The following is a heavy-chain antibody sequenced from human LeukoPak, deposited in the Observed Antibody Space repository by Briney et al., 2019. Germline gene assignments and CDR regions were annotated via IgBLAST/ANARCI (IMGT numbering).Heavy chain of an antibody. V-gene: IGHV3-74*01. Sequence: QPGGSLRLSCAASGFNFSNYWMHWVRQAPGKGLVWVSRINSDGSSTSYADSVKGRFTISRDNAKNTLYLQMNSLRAEDTAVYYCAKDLGIAAAALGAFDYWGQGTLVTVSS. CDR1: GFNFSNYW. CDR3: AKDLGIAAAALGAFDY. D-gene: IGHD6-13*01. CDR2: INSDGSST. J-gene: IGHJ4*02.